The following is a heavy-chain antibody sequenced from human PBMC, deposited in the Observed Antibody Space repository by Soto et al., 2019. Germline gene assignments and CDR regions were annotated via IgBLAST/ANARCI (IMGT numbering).Heavy chain of an antibody. CDR2: IYYSGST. CDR3: ARSDGRY. CDR1: GGSISSYY. Sequence: QVQLQESGPGLVKPSETLSLTCTVSGGSISSYYWSWIRQPPGKGLEWIGYIYYSGSTNYNPSLPSRVAIPVATSKSQFSLKLSSVTAADTAVYYCARSDGRYWGQGTLVTVSS. V-gene: IGHV4-59*01. J-gene: IGHJ4*02.